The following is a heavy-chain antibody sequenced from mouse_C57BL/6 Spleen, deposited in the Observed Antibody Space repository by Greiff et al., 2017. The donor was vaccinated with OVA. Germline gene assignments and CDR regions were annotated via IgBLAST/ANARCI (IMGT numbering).Heavy chain of an antibody. J-gene: IGHJ2*01. D-gene: IGHD2-5*01. CDR3: ARGGYYSKGYYFDY. Sequence: VQLQQSGPELVKPGASVQIPCKASGYTFTDYNMDWVKQSHGKSLEWIGDINPNNGGTIYNQKFKGKATLTVDKSSSTAYMELRSLTSEDTAVYYCARGGYYSKGYYFDYWGQGTTLTVSS. V-gene: IGHV1-18*01. CDR2: INPNNGGT. CDR1: GYTFTDYN.